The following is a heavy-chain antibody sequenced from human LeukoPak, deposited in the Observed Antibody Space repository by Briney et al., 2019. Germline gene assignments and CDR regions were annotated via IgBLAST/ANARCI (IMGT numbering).Heavy chain of an antibody. CDR2: INPNSGGT. D-gene: IGHD3-10*01. V-gene: IGHV1-2*02. J-gene: IGHJ5*02. CDR1: GYTFTGYY. CDR3: ARARGGVLLWFGDFDP. Sequence: ASVKVSCKASGYTFTGYYMHWVRQAPGQGLEWMGWINPNSGGTNYAQKFQGRVTMTRDTSISTAYMELSRLRSDDTAVYYCARARGGVLLWFGDFDPWGQGTLVTVSS.